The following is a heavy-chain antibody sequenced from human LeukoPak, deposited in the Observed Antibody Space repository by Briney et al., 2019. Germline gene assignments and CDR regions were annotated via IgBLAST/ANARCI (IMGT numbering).Heavy chain of an antibody. Sequence: GGSLRLSCAASGFTSDDYAMHWVRQAPGKGLEWVSLVSWDGGSTYYADSVKGRFTISRDNSKSSLYLQMNSLRAEDTALYYCAKVITGAMDVWGKRTTVTVSS. J-gene: IGHJ6*04. V-gene: IGHV3-43D*04. D-gene: IGHD1-1*01. CDR2: VSWDGGST. CDR3: AKVITGAMDV. CDR1: GFTSDDYA.